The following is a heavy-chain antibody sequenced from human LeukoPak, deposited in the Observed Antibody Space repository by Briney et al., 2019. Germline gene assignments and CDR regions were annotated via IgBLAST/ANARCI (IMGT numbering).Heavy chain of an antibody. J-gene: IGHJ6*03. CDR2: IRYDGRNK. V-gene: IGHV3-30*02. Sequence: GGSLRLSCAASGFSFSSYAMHWVRQAPGKGLEWVAFIRYDGRNKYYADSVKGRFTISRDNSKNTLYLQMNSLRAEDTSVYYCAKDYDFWTRYYYMDVWGKGTTVTVSS. CDR1: GFSFSSYA. CDR3: AKDYDFWTRYYYMDV. D-gene: IGHD3-3*01.